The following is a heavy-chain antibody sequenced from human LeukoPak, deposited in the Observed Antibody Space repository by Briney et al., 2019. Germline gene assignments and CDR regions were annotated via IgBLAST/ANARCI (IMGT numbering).Heavy chain of an antibody. D-gene: IGHD6-19*01. CDR2: ISSDGSST. V-gene: IGHV3-74*01. CDR1: GFTFNNYW. J-gene: IGHJ4*02. Sequence: GGSLRLSCAASGFTFNNYWMHWVRQAPGKGLVWVSRISSDGSSTSYADSVKGRSTISRDNAKNTLYLQMNSLRAEDTAVYYCARALAVAGTGGHYWGQGTLVTVSP. CDR3: ARALAVAGTGGHY.